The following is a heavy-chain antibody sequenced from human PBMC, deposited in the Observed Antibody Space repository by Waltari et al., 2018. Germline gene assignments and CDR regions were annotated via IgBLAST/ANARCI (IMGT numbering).Heavy chain of an antibody. CDR3: AREDDANSSGRRYFDY. D-gene: IGHD3-22*01. CDR2: ISHSGST. V-gene: IGHV4-59*01. Sequence: QVQLQESGPGPVKPSETLSLNCTVSGVSINNYYWSWFRQPPGKGLEWIGFISHSGSTKYNPSLKSRVTISLDTSKNHFSLKVSSVTAADTAVFYCAREDDANSSGRRYFDYWGQGTLVTVSS. CDR1: GVSINNYY. J-gene: IGHJ4*02.